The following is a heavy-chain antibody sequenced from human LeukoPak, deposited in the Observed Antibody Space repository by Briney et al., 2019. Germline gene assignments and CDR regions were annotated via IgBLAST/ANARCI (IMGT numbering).Heavy chain of an antibody. CDR1: GFTFETFW. J-gene: IGHJ4*02. V-gene: IGHV3-7*03. CDR2: INQDETEK. CDR3: ARDGSIAATGAFDY. Sequence: PGGSLRLSCVASGFTFETFWMSWIRQAPGKGLEWVANINQDETEKYFVDAVKGRFTISRDNAQNSVYLQMSSLGAEDTAIYYCARDGSIAATGAFDYWGQGTLVTVSS. D-gene: IGHD6-13*01.